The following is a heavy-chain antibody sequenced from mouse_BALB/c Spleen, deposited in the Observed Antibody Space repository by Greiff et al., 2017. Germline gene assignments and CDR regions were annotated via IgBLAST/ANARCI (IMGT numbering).Heavy chain of an antibody. CDR1: GFTFSSYY. CDR3: ARHGGYDPYYYAMDY. CDR2: INSNGGST. J-gene: IGHJ4*01. V-gene: IGHV5-6-2*01. Sequence: EVKLMESGGGLVKLGGSLKLSCAASGFTFSSYYMSWVRQTPEKRLELVAAINSNGGSTYYPDTVKGRFTISRDNAKNTLYLQMSSLKSEDTALYYCARHGGYDPYYYAMDYWGQGTSVTVSS. D-gene: IGHD2-2*01.